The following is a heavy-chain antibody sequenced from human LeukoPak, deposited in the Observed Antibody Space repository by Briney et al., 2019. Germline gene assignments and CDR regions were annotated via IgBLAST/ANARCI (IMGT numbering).Heavy chain of an antibody. J-gene: IGHJ4*02. V-gene: IGHV4-39*01. CDR2: IYFGGST. CDR1: GGSINNRNYY. Sequence: SETLSLTCSVSGGSINNRNYYWGWVRQPPGKELEWIGHIYFGGSTFYNPSLKSRLTMSIDTSKDQFSLNINSVAAADTAVYYCARLPVYFGNGYFDSWGRGTLVTVSS. CDR3: ARLPVYFGNGYFDS. D-gene: IGHD1-14*01.